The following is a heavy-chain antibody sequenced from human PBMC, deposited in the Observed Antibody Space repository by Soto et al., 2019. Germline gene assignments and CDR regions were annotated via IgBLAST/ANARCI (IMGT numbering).Heavy chain of an antibody. CDR2: MNPNSGNT. D-gene: IGHD2-2*01. Sequence: ASVKVSCKASGYTFTSYDINWVRQATGQGPEWMGWMNPNSGNTGYAQKFQGRVTMTRNTSISTAYMELSSLRSEDTAVYYCARGGEEVVVPAPLHYYYYGMDVWGQGTTVTVSS. CDR3: ARGGEEVVVPAPLHYYYYGMDV. V-gene: IGHV1-8*01. J-gene: IGHJ6*02. CDR1: GYTFTSYD.